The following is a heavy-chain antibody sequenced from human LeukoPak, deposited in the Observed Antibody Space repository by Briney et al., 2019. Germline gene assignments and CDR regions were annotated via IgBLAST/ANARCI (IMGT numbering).Heavy chain of an antibody. CDR2: IYYSGST. D-gene: IGHD3-22*01. CDR3: ARDYYDSSGYYHGADY. Sequence: SETLSLTCTVSGGSISGYYWSWIRQPPGKGLEWIGYIYYSGSTNYNPSLKSRVTISVDTSKNQFSLKLSSVTAADTAVYYCARDYYDSSGYYHGADYWGQGTLVTVSS. CDR1: GGSISGYY. J-gene: IGHJ4*02. V-gene: IGHV4-59*01.